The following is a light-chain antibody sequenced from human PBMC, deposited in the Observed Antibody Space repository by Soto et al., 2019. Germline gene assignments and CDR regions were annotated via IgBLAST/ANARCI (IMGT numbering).Light chain of an antibody. CDR2: AAS. V-gene: IGKV1-39*01. CDR1: QSISSY. Sequence: DIQLTQSPSSLSASVGDRVTITCRASQSISSYFKWYQQKPGKAPKLLIYAASSLKSGVPSRFIGRGSGTNFTLTIISLQQEDFATYYCQQSYSTRYTFGQGTKLEIK. J-gene: IGKJ2*01. CDR3: QQSYSTRYT.